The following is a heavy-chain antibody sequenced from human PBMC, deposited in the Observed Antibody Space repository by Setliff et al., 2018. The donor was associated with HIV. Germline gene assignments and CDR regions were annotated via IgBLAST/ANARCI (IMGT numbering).Heavy chain of an antibody. CDR3: ARDRGILSNWLYYFDS. CDR2: ISYSGRP. V-gene: IGHV4-39*07. D-gene: IGHD6-13*01. J-gene: IGHJ4*02. Sequence: SETLSLTCTVSGGSVNTSSYYWGWVRQPPGRGLEWIGSISYSGRPYYNPSLKSRVAIYLDPSKNQFSLNLNSVTAADTALYYCARDRGILSNWLYYFDSWGQGTLVTVSS. CDR1: GGSVNTSSYY.